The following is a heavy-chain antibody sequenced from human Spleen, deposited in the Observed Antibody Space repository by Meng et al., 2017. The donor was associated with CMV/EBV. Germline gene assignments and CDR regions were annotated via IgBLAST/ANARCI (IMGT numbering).Heavy chain of an antibody. V-gene: IGHV4-34*01. CDR3: ASPYSGSY. D-gene: IGHD1-26*01. Sequence: PETLSLTCAVYGGSFSGYYWSWIRQPPGKGLEWIGEIEHSGSTNYNPSLKSRVSISVDTSKNQFSLKLRSVTAADTAVYYCASPYSGSYWGQGTLVTVSS. CDR2: IEHSGST. CDR1: GGSFSGYY. J-gene: IGHJ4*02.